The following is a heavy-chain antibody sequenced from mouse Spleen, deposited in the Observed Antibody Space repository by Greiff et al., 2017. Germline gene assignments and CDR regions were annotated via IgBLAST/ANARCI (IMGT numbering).Heavy chain of an antibody. CDR1: GFSLTSYG. CDR2: IWSGGST. CDR3: AGYDYDGTVYYYAMDY. D-gene: IGHD2-4*01. V-gene: IGHV2-2*01. J-gene: IGHJ4*01. Sequence: QVQLKQSGPGLVQPSQSLSITCTVSGFSLTSYGVHWVRQSPGKGLEWLGVIWSGGSTDYNAAFISRLSISKDNSKSQVFFKMNSLQADDTAIYYCAGYDYDGTVYYYAMDYWGQGTSVTVSS.